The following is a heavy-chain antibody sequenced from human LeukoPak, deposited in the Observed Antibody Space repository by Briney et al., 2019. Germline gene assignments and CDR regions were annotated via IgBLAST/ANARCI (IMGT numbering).Heavy chain of an antibody. J-gene: IGHJ4*02. Sequence: XVSXKASGYTFTSYAISWVRQAPGQGLEWMGRIIPILGIANYAQKFQGRVTITADKSTSTAYMELSSLRSEDTAVYYCARDYGSGSPTYWGQGTLVTVSS. V-gene: IGHV1-69*04. CDR2: IIPILGIA. D-gene: IGHD3-10*01. CDR1: GYTFTSYA. CDR3: ARDYGSGSPTY.